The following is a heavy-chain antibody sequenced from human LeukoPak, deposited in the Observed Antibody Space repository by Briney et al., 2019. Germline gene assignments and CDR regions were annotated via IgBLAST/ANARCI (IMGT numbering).Heavy chain of an antibody. V-gene: IGHV6-1*01. CDR1: GDSVSSSSSA. J-gene: IGHJ4*02. CDR2: TYYRSKWYN. CDR3: VRGGHFDY. Sequence: SQTLSLTCAISGDSVSSSSSAWNWVRQSPSRGLEWLGRTYYRSKWYNDYAESVKSRIAINPDTSKNQFSLHLDSVTPEDTAVYYCVRGGHFDYWGQGTLVTVSS. D-gene: IGHD3-16*01.